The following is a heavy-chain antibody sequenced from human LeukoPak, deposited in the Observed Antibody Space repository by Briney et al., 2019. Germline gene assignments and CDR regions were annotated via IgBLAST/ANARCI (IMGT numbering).Heavy chain of an antibody. J-gene: IGHJ4*02. CDR2: IYSSGSYTSGST. Sequence: SETLSLTCTVSGGSISSYYWSWIRKPPGKGLEWIGYIYSSGSYTSGSTNYNPSLKSRVTISVDTSKNQFSLKLSSVTAADTAVYYWARLGSGWTYYFDYWGQGTLVTVSS. D-gene: IGHD6-19*01. CDR3: ARLGSGWTYYFDY. CDR1: GGSISSYY. V-gene: IGHV4-4*09.